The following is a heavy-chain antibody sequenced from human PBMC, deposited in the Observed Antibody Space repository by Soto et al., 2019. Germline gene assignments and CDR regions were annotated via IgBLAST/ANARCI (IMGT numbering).Heavy chain of an antibody. CDR1: GFTFDDYA. CDR3: AKDMRGGSSSSRYYYGLDV. CDR2: ISWNSGTI. Sequence: EVQLVESGGGLVQPGRSLRLSCAASGFTFDDYAMHWVRQAPGKGLEWVSGISWNSGTIVYADSVKGRFTISRDNAKNSLYLQMNSLRGEDTGLYYCAKDMRGGSSSSRYYYGLDVWGQGTTGTVSS. D-gene: IGHD6-13*01. V-gene: IGHV3-9*01. J-gene: IGHJ6*02.